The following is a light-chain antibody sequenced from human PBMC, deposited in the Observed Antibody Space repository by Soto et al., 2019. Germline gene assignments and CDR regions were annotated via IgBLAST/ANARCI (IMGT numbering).Light chain of an antibody. CDR2: ATS. Sequence: DVQMTQSPSSLSAFVGDRVTITCRASQGIAPYLAWFQQKPGKVPKLLIYATSTLQSGVPSRFSGSGSGTDFTLTINSLQPEDVGTYYCRKYNSAPLPFGGGTKVAIK. CDR3: RKYNSAPLP. CDR1: QGIAPY. V-gene: IGKV1-27*01. J-gene: IGKJ4*01.